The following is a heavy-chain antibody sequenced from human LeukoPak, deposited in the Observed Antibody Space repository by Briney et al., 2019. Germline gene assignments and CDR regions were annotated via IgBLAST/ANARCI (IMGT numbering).Heavy chain of an antibody. CDR1: GFTFSDYA. D-gene: IGHD3-16*01. CDR2: ISSNGGSI. V-gene: IGHV3-64*01. Sequence: GGSLRLSCAASGFTFSDYAMHWVRQAPGKELEYVSAISSNGGSIHYANSVKGRFTISIDNSKNTLYLQMNSLRAEDTAVYYCARRAGAYTHPYDYWGQGTLVTVSS. J-gene: IGHJ4*02. CDR3: ARRAGAYTHPYDY.